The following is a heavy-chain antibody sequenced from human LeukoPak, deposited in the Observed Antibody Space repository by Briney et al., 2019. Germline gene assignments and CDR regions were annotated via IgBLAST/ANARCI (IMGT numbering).Heavy chain of an antibody. CDR3: ARDRQWNYYDSSGYPRPSDWFDP. CDR2: INSDGSST. D-gene: IGHD3-22*01. J-gene: IGHJ5*02. Sequence: PGGSLRLSCAASGFTFSSYWMHWVRQAPGKGLVWVSRINSDGSSTSYADSVKGRFTISRDNAKNTLYLQMNSLRAEDTAVYYCARDRQWNYYDSSGYPRPSDWFDPWGRGTLVTVSS. CDR1: GFTFSSYW. V-gene: IGHV3-74*01.